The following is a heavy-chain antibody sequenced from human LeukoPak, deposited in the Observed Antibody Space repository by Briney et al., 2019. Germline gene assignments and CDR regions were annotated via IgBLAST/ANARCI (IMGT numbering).Heavy chain of an antibody. D-gene: IGHD3-10*01. V-gene: IGHV4-59*01. Sequence: SETLSLTCTVSGGSISSYYWSWIRQPPGKGLEWIGYIYYSGSTNYNPSLKSRVTISVDTSKNQFSLKLSSVTAADTAVYYCARVSGEHGAFDIWGQGTMVTVSS. CDR2: IYYSGST. CDR3: ARVSGEHGAFDI. J-gene: IGHJ3*02. CDR1: GGSISSYY.